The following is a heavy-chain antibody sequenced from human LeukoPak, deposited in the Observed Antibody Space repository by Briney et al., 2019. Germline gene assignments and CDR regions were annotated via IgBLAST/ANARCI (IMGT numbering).Heavy chain of an antibody. D-gene: IGHD5-12*01. J-gene: IGHJ4*02. V-gene: IGHV3-23*01. CDR2: TIASSGST. CDR1: GFSISNSA. CDR3: AKGAYDYIEMGYFDY. Sequence: PAGSLSFSCAASGFSISNSAMSWLRQAPGKGLEWVSLTIASSGSTFYADPVKGRFTISRDNSKNPLFLQMNSLRAEDTAVYYCAKGAYDYIEMGYFDYWGQGTLVTVSS.